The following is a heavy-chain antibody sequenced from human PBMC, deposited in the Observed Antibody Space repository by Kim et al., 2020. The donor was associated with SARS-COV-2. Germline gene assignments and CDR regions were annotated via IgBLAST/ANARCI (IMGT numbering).Heavy chain of an antibody. Sequence: SETLSLTCSVSGGSISVSNFFWVWFRQPPGKGLEWIASLYYNGGTYYNPSLKSRVTISGDTSKNQFSLTLSPVTAADTAVYYCARREEFSGYDGDYYF. D-gene: IGHD5-12*01. CDR2: LYYNGGT. V-gene: IGHV4-39*01. CDR3: ARREEFSGYDGDYYF. J-gene: IGHJ6*01. CDR1: GGSISVSNFF.